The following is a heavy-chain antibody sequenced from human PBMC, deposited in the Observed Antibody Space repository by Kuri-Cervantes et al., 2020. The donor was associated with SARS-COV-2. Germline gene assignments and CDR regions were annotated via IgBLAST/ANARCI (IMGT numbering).Heavy chain of an antibody. V-gene: IGHV5-51*01. J-gene: IGHJ4*02. CDR1: GYSFTNYW. CDR3: ARSTWGSYFDF. D-gene: IGHD3-16*01. Sequence: KVSCKGSGYSFTNYWIGWVRQMPGKGLEWMGIIYPGDSDTRYSPSFQGQVAISADRSISTAYLQWSSLMASDTAMYYCARSTWGSYFDFWGQGTLVTDSS. CDR2: IYPGDSDT.